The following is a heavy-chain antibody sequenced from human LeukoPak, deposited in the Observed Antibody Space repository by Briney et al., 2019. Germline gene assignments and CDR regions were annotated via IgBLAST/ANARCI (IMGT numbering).Heavy chain of an antibody. CDR1: GGTFTNYA. D-gene: IGHD1-26*01. CDR3: ARGVRNSGSYYVDY. V-gene: IGHV1-69*13. Sequence: SVKVSCKASGGTFTNYAFTWVRQAPGQGLEWMGGIIPVFGTTNYAQKFQGRVTITADESTTTAYMELRSLRSEDTAVYYCARGVRNSGSYYVDYWGQGTPVTVSS. CDR2: IIPVFGTT. J-gene: IGHJ4*02.